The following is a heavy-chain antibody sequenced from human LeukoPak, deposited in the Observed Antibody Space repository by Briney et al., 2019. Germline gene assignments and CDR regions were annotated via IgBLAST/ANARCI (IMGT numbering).Heavy chain of an antibody. CDR2: IYHSGST. CDR3: ATYVEAPMVDAFDI. CDR1: GGAISSYY. J-gene: IGHJ3*02. Sequence: SETLSLTCTVSGGAISSYYWGWIRQPPGKGLEWIGSIYHSGSTYYNPSLKSRVTVSLDTSKNQFSLRLTSVTAADTAVYYCATYVEAPMVDAFDIWGQGTVVTVSS. V-gene: IGHV4-38-2*02. D-gene: IGHD5-18*01.